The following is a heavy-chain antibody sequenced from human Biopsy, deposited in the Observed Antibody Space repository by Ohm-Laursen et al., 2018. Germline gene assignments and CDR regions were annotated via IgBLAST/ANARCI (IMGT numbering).Heavy chain of an antibody. D-gene: IGHD1-26*01. CDR1: GGTFSSYS. V-gene: IGHV1-69*13. CDR3: ARGPHSGSHSCFDY. J-gene: IGHJ4*02. Sequence: SVKVSCKASGGTFSSYSITWVRQAPGQGLEWMGGIIPMFGTANYAQMFQGRVTISADESTSTSYMELSSLTTEDTAIYYCARGPHSGSHSCFDYWGRGTLVTVSS. CDR2: IIPMFGTA.